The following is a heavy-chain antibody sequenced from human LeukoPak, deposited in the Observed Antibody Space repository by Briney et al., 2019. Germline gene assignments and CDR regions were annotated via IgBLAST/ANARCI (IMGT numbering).Heavy chain of an antibody. CDR1: AGSICNSY. J-gene: IGHJ5*02. V-gene: IGHV4-4*08. D-gene: IGHD3-22*01. CDR3: VRGPGRGYDLEP. Sequence: SETLSLTCAVSAGSICNSYCSWARQPPGKGLEIIGYISTGGDINYNPSLRSRATMSINTSNNQLSLTLTSVTTADTAVYFCVRGPGRGYDLEPWGQGSLVTVSS. CDR2: ISTGGDI.